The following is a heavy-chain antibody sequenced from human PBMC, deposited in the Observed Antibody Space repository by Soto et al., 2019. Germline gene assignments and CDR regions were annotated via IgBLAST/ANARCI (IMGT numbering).Heavy chain of an antibody. CDR1: GYSFTTSG. D-gene: IGHD4-17*01. V-gene: IGHV1-18*01. CDR3: ASRLDGEYDY. J-gene: IGHJ4*02. Sequence: QAQLVQSGAEVKEPGASVKVSCKASGYSFTTSGITWVRQAPGQGLEWMGWISTYNGNTNYAQKLQDRVTLTTDTAPITAYMELMSLRSDDTPVDYCASRLDGEYDYLGQGTLVTVSS. CDR2: ISTYNGNT.